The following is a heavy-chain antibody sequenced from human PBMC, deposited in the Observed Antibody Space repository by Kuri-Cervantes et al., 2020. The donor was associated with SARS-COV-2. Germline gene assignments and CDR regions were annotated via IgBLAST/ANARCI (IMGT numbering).Heavy chain of an antibody. CDR1: GSTVSSNY. CDR2: IYSGGST. D-gene: IGHD2-2*01. Sequence: GGSLRLSCAASGSTVSSNYMSWVRQAPGKGLEWVSVIYSGGSTYYADSVKGRFTISRDNSKNTLYLQMNSLRAEDTAVYYCARVADIVVVPAAMVLDPWGQGTLVTVSS. V-gene: IGHV3-53*01. J-gene: IGHJ5*02. CDR3: ARVADIVVVPAAMVLDP.